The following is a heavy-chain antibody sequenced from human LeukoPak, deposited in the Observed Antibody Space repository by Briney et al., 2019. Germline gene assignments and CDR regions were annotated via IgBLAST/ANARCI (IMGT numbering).Heavy chain of an antibody. D-gene: IGHD2-2*01. CDR1: GFTFSSYA. CDR3: AKGGCSSTSCHLDY. V-gene: IGHV3-23*01. CDR2: ISGSGGST. J-gene: IGHJ4*02. Sequence: PGGSLRLSCAASGFTFSSYAMSWVRQAPGKGLEWVSAISGSGGSTYYADSVKGRFTISRDNSKNTLYLQMNSLRAEDTAVYYCAKGGCSSTSCHLDYWGQGTLVTVSS.